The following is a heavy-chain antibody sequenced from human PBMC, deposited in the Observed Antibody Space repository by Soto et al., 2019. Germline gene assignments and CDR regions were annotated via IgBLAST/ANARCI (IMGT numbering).Heavy chain of an antibody. Sequence: GGSLRLSCAASGFTFSSYAMHWVRQAPGKGLEWVAVISYDGSNKYYADSVKGRFTISRDNGKNTVFMQMNSLGVDDTAVYYCAGDPQDGYSNNMDVWGKGTTVTVSS. V-gene: IGHV3-30-3*01. CDR2: ISYDGSNK. CDR1: GFTFSSYA. J-gene: IGHJ6*03. D-gene: IGHD5-12*01. CDR3: AGDPQDGYSNNMDV.